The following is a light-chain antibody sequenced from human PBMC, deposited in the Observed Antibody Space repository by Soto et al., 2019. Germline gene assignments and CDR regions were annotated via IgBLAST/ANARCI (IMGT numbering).Light chain of an antibody. Sequence: EIVLTQSPATLSLSPGERATLSCRASQSISSYLAWYQQKPGQAPRLLIYDADNRATGIPARFSGSGSGTDFTLTISSLEPEDFAVYYCQQRSDWRTTFGGGTKVEIK. V-gene: IGKV3-11*01. CDR2: DAD. CDR1: QSISSY. J-gene: IGKJ4*01. CDR3: QQRSDWRTT.